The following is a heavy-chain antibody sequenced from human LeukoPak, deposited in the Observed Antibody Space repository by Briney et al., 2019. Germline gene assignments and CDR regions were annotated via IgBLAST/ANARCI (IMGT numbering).Heavy chain of an antibody. J-gene: IGHJ4*02. CDR3: ARAVAVYSFDY. Sequence: SETLSLTCNVSGCSISSYYWSWIRQPPGKGLEWIGYIYYSGSTNYNPSLKSRVTISVDTSKNQFSLKMSSVTAADTAVYYCARAVAVYSFDYWGQGTLVTVSS. CDR1: GCSISSYY. D-gene: IGHD6-19*01. CDR2: IYYSGST. V-gene: IGHV4-59*01.